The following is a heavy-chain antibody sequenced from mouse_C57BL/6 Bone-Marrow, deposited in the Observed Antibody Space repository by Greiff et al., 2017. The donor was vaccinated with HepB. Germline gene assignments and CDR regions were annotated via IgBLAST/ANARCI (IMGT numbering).Heavy chain of an antibody. V-gene: IGHV1-54*01. Sequence: VMLVESGAELVRPGTSVKVSCKASGYAFTNYLIEWVKQRPGQGLEWIGVINPGSGGTNYNEKFKGKATLTADKSSSTAYMQLSSLTSEDSAVYFCARRGRSWFAYWGQGTLVTVSA. J-gene: IGHJ3*01. CDR1: GYAFTNYL. CDR3: ARRGRSWFAY. CDR2: INPGSGGT.